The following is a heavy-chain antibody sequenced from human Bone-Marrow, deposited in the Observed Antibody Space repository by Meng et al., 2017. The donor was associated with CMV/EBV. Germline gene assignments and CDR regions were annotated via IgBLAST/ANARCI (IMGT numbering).Heavy chain of an antibody. D-gene: IGHD2/OR15-2a*01. CDR1: GYTFSYYD. CDR3: ARGQVQCSTINCHDYRFSGMDV. Sequence: ASVKVSCKASGYTFSYYDIIWVRQASGQGLEWVGWMNPNRGNTAYAQKFQGRVTMTRDTSTSIAYMELSSLRSGATAVYYCARGQVQCSTINCHDYRFSGMDVWGQGTTVTVSS. CDR2: MNPNRGNT. J-gene: IGHJ6*02. V-gene: IGHV1-8*01.